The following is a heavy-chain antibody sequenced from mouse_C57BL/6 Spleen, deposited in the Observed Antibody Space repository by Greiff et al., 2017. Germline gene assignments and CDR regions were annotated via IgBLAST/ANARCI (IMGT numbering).Heavy chain of an antibody. Sequence: EVQLQQSGAELVKPGASVKLSCTASGFNIKDYYMHWVKQRTEQGLEWIGRIDPEDGETTYAPKFQGKATITADTSSNTAYLQLSSLTSEDTAVYYCARGGPSWADWGQGTLVTVSA. D-gene: IGHD3-1*01. V-gene: IGHV14-2*01. CDR1: GFNIKDYY. CDR3: ARGGPSWAD. J-gene: IGHJ3*01. CDR2: IDPEDGET.